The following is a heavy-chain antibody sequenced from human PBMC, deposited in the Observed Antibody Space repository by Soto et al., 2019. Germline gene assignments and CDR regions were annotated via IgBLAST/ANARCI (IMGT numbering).Heavy chain of an antibody. CDR3: ARDAPGVAPY. CDR2: INYRGST. J-gene: IGHJ4*02. CDR1: GGSINSGDSY. V-gene: IGHV4-31*03. D-gene: IGHD2-15*01. Sequence: QVQLQESGPGLVRPSQTLSLTCTVSGGSINSGDSYWHWIRQHPEKGLEWIGYINYRGSTFYNPSLKSRIIISVDTSKNQFSLSLSTVTAADTAVYYCARDAPGVAPYWGQGTLVTVSS.